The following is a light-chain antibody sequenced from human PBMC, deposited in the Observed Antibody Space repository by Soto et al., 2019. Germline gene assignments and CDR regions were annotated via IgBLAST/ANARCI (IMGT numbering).Light chain of an antibody. CDR2: GAS. J-gene: IGKJ1*01. CDR3: QHRTT. Sequence: EIVMTQSPATLSVSPGERATLSCRASQSVSSNLAWYQQKPDQAPRLLIHGASTRATGIPARFSGSGSGTDFTLTISSLQSEDFAIYYCQHRTTFGQGTKVDIK. V-gene: IGKV3-15*01. CDR1: QSVSSN.